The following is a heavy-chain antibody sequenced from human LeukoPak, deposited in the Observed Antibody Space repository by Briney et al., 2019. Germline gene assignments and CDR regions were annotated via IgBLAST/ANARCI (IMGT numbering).Heavy chain of an antibody. V-gene: IGHV3-30-3*01. D-gene: IGHD5-24*01. CDR3: ARDPGQGGYKTY. Sequence: GGSLRLSCAASGFTFSSYAMHWVRQAPGKGLEWVAVISYDGSNKYYADSVKGRFTISRDNSKNTLYLQMNSLRAEDTAVYYCARDPGQGGYKTYWGQGTLVTVSS. CDR1: GFTFSSYA. J-gene: IGHJ4*02. CDR2: ISYDGSNK.